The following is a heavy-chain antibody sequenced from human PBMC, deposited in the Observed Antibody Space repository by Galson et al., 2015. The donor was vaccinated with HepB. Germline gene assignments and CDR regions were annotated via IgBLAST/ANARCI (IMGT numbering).Heavy chain of an antibody. V-gene: IGHV1-18*01. D-gene: IGHD3-10*01. CDR3: ARDWDYYGSGSSFFYY. CDR1: GYIFTSYG. Sequence: VKVSCKASGYIFTSYGISCVRQGPGHGLEWMGWSNAYNGNTDSAQKVQGRLTMTTDTTTNTAYMELRSLRSDDTAVYFCARDWDYYGSGSSFFYYWGQGTMVTVSS. J-gene: IGHJ4*02. CDR2: SNAYNGNT.